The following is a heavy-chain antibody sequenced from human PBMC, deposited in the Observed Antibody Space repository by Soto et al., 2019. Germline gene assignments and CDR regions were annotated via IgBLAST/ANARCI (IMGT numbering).Heavy chain of an antibody. J-gene: IGHJ4*02. Sequence: SETLSLTCTVSGGSISSGSYYWSWIRQHPGKGLEWIGYIYSTESTNYNPSPKSRLSISVDMSASQFSLKLSSVTVADTAVYYCARSDSSGKTRYYFDHWGQGTLVTVSS. CDR2: IYSTEST. CDR1: GGSISSGSYY. CDR3: ARSDSSGKTRYYFDH. D-gene: IGHD3-22*01. V-gene: IGHV4-31*03.